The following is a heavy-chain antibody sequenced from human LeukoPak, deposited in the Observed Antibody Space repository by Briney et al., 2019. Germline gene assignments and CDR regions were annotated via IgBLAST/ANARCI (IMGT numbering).Heavy chain of an antibody. CDR1: GGSISSGSYY. D-gene: IGHD3-16*01. V-gene: IGHV4-61*02. CDR3: ARMGERYYFDY. CDR2: IYTSGST. J-gene: IGHJ4*02. Sequence: SETLSLTCTVSGGSISSGSYYWSWIRQPAGKGLEWIGRIYTSGSTNYNPSLKSRVTISVDTSKNQFSLKLSSVTAADTAVYYCARMGERYYFDYWGQGTLVTVSS.